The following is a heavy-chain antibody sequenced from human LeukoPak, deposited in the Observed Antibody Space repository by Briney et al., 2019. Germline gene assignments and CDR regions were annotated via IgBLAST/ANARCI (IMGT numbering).Heavy chain of an antibody. CDR3: AFPRAGDYGAPFDY. CDR2: ISGSGLST. Sequence: GGSLRLSCAASGFTFSNYSMNWVRQAPGKGLEWVSGISGSGLSTYYADSMKGRFTISRDNSKNTLYLQMNSLRAEDTAVYYCAFPRAGDYGAPFDYWGQGTLVTVSS. J-gene: IGHJ4*02. D-gene: IGHD4/OR15-4a*01. V-gene: IGHV3-23*01. CDR1: GFTFSNYS.